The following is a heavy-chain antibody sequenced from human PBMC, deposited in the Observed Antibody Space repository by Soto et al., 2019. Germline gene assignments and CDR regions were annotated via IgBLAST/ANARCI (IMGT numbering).Heavy chain of an antibody. CDR3: AQVSKKWAVAQRGYCDY. CDR2: ISATGST. D-gene: IGHD1-26*01. J-gene: IGHJ4*02. V-gene: IGHV3-23*01. CDR1: GFTFSNYA. Sequence: EVQVLDSGGGLVQPGGSQRLSCAASGFTFSNYAMSWVRQAPGKGLEWVSTISATGSTLYADSVKGRFTISRDNSKNTVYLHINFLRAEYSAVYYCAQVSKKWAVAQRGYCDYCGLGTLVTVSP.